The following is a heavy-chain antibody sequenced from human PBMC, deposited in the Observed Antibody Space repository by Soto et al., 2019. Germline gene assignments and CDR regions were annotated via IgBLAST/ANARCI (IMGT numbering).Heavy chain of an antibody. D-gene: IGHD6-13*01. V-gene: IGHV4-31*03. CDR1: GGSISSGGYY. CDR3: ARETRIAAAGTIWFDP. CDR2: IYYSGST. Sequence: QVQLQESGPGLVKPSQTLSLTCPVSGGSISSGGYYWSWIRQHPGKGLEWIGYIYYSGSTYYNPSLKSRVTISVDTSKNQFSLKLSSVTAADTAVYYCARETRIAAAGTIWFDPWGQGTLVTVSS. J-gene: IGHJ5*02.